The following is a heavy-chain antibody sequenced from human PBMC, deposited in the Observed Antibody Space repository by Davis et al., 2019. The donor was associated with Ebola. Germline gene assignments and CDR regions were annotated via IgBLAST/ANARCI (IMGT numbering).Heavy chain of an antibody. CDR3: ARAPGRLGGNSARFDY. V-gene: IGHV4-59*11. CDR1: GGSISSHY. J-gene: IGHJ4*02. Sequence: MPSETLSLTCTVSGGSISSHYWSWIRQPPGEGLEWIGSIYYSGSTNYNPSLKRRVTISLDTSKNQFTLKLSSVTAADTAVYYCARAPGRLGGNSARFDYWGPGTLVTVSS. D-gene: IGHD4-23*01. CDR2: IYYSGST.